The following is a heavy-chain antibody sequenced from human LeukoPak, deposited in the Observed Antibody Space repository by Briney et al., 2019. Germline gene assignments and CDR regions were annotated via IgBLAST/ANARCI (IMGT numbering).Heavy chain of an antibody. CDR1: GASISSRSYY. J-gene: IGHJ4*02. Sequence: SETLSLTCTVSGASISSRSYYWGWIRQAPGKGLEWIGSIHYSGTTYYNPSLKSRVTISVDTSKNQFSLRLSSVTAADTAVYYCARRGDYVPLDYWGQGTLVTVSS. CDR3: ARRGDYVPLDY. V-gene: IGHV4-39*07. D-gene: IGHD4-17*01. CDR2: IHYSGTT.